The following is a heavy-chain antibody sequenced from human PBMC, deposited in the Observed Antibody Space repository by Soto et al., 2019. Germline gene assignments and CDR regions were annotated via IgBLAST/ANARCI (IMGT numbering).Heavy chain of an antibody. J-gene: IGHJ4*02. Sequence: EVQLVESGGGLVKPGGSLRLSCAASGFTFSSNSMNWVRQAPGKGLEWVSSISSSSSYIYYADSVKGRFTISRDNAKNSLYLQMNSLRAEDTAVYYCARVTMVRGVSRGGFDYWGQGTLVTVSS. CDR3: ARVTMVRGVSRGGFDY. V-gene: IGHV3-21*01. CDR1: GFTFSSNS. D-gene: IGHD3-10*01. CDR2: ISSSSSYI.